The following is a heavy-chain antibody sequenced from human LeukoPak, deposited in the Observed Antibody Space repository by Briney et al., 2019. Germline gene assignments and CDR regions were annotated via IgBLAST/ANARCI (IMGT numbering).Heavy chain of an antibody. D-gene: IGHD1-7*01. CDR3: ARDPWAGTRYTSQNWFDP. CDR1: GGTFSRYA. Sequence: GSSVKVSCKASGGTFSRYAIRWVRQAPGRRLEWMGGIIPIFGTTNYAQTFQGRVTITADESTSTAYMELSSLRSEDTAVYYCARDPWAGTRYTSQNWFDPWGQGTLVTVSS. J-gene: IGHJ5*02. V-gene: IGHV1-69*01. CDR2: IIPIFGTT.